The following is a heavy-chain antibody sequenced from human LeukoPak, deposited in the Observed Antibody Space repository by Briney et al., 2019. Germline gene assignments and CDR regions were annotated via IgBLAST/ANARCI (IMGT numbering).Heavy chain of an antibody. CDR3: VRETMPSGRYGELHV. Sequence: PGGSLRLSCAASGFTSSSYWMYWVRQAPGKRLLWVSAINPDGSTTSYVDSVKGRFSISRDNAKNTLYLQMNSLRVEDTAVYYCVRETMPSGRYGELHVWGQGTTVTVSS. V-gene: IGHV3-74*01. D-gene: IGHD4-17*01. CDR1: GFTSSSYW. J-gene: IGHJ6*02. CDR2: INPDGSTT.